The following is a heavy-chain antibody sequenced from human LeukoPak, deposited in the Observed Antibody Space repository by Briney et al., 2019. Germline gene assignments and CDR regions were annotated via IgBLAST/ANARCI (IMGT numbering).Heavy chain of an antibody. CDR3: ARGRRVVGYAFDI. CDR1: GFSFSRFG. Sequence: GGSLRLSCAASGFSFSRFGMHWVRQAPGKGLEWVAFIRYDGSNKYYADSVKGRFTISRDNSKNTLYLQMNSLRAEDTAVYYCARGRRVVGYAFDIWGQGTMVTVSS. D-gene: IGHD3-3*01. J-gene: IGHJ3*02. V-gene: IGHV3-30*02. CDR2: IRYDGSNK.